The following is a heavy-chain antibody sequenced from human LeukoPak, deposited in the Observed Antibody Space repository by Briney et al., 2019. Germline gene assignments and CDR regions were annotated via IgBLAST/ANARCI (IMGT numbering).Heavy chain of an antibody. CDR3: ARLSVFGTSGLDP. Sequence: GASVKVSCKASGYTFSRHYLHWVRQAPGQGLEWMGWINPDTGSTHSPQKFQGRVTLTRDTSISSVYMELRSLGPVDTAIYCCARLSVFGTSGLDPWGQGTLVTVSS. CDR1: GYTFSRHY. CDR2: INPDTGST. D-gene: IGHD1-26*01. V-gene: IGHV1-2*02. J-gene: IGHJ5*02.